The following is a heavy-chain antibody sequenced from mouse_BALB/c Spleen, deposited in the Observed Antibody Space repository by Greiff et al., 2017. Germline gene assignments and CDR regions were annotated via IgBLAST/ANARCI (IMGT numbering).Heavy chain of an antibody. CDR1: GFAFSSYD. CDR2: ISSGGGST. Sequence: EVQGVESGGGLVKPGGSLKLSCAASGFAFSSYDMSWVRQTPEKRLEWVAYISSGGGSTYYPDTVKGRFTISRDNAKNTLYLQMSSLKSEDTAMYYCARQEVRRGMDYWGQGTSVTVSS. CDR3: ARQEVRRGMDY. J-gene: IGHJ4*01. V-gene: IGHV5-12-1*01. D-gene: IGHD2-14*01.